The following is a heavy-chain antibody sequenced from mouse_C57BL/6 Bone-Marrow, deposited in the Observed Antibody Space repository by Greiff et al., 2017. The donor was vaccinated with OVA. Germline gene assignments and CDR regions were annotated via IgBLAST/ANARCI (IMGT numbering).Heavy chain of an antibody. CDR2: IWSGGST. Sequence: QVQLKQSGPGLVQPSQSLSITCPVSGFSLTSYGVHWVRQSPGKGLEWLGVIWSGGSTDYNAAFISRLSISKDNSKSQVFFKMNSLQADDTAIYYCARGYYGLWYFDVWGTGTTVTVSS. J-gene: IGHJ1*03. CDR1: GFSLTSYG. CDR3: ARGYYGLWYFDV. V-gene: IGHV2-2*01. D-gene: IGHD1-2*01.